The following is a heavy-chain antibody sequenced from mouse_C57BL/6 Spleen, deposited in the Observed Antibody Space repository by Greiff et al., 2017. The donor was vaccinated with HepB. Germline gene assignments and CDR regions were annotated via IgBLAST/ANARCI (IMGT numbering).Heavy chain of an antibody. J-gene: IGHJ3*01. CDR1: GFTFSSYA. V-gene: IGHV5-4*03. Sequence: DVKLVESGGGLVKPGGSLKLSCAASGFTFSSYAMSWVRQTPEKRLEWVATISDGGSYTYYPDNVKGRFTISRDNAKNNLYLQMSHLKSEDTAMYYYAKRDGYSWFAYWGQGTLVTVSA. CDR3: AKRDGYSWFAY. CDR2: ISDGGSYT. D-gene: IGHD2-3*01.